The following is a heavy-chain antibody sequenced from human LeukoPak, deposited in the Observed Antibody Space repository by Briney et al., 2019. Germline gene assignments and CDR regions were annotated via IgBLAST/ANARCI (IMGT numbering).Heavy chain of an antibody. CDR2: IYYSGST. V-gene: IGHV4-59*12. Sequence: SETLSLTCTVSGGSISSYYWSWIRQPPGQGLEWIGYIYYSGSTNYNPSIKSRVTISVDTSKNQFSLKVNSVTAADTAVYYCAREPEGGGYYLHFDYWGQGTLVTVSS. J-gene: IGHJ4*02. CDR1: GGSISSYY. D-gene: IGHD3-22*01. CDR3: AREPEGGGYYLHFDY.